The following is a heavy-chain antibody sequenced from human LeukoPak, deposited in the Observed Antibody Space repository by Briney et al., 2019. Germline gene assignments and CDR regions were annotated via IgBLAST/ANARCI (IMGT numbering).Heavy chain of an antibody. J-gene: IGHJ4*02. CDR2: IYHSGSA. CDR1: GGSISSSNW. V-gene: IGHV4-4*02. Sequence: PSETLSLTCAVSGGSISSSNWWSWVRQPPGKGLEWIGEIYHSGSANYNPSLKSRVTISVDTSKNQFSLKLSSVTAADTAVYYCARGGYYDSSGYYGFDYWGQGTLVTVSS. D-gene: IGHD3-22*01. CDR3: ARGGYYDSSGYYGFDY.